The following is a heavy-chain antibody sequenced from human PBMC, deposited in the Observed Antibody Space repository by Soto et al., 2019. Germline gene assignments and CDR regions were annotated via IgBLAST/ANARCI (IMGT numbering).Heavy chain of an antibody. Sequence: KPSETLSLTCTVSGGSISSGDYYWSWIRQPPGKGLEWIGYIYYSGSTYYNPSLKSRVTISVDTSKNQFSLKLSSVTAADTAVYYCARVRTIFGSDGGYFDYWGQGTLVTVSS. CDR3: ARVRTIFGSDGGYFDY. CDR1: GGSISSGDYY. V-gene: IGHV4-30-4*01. D-gene: IGHD3-3*01. J-gene: IGHJ4*02. CDR2: IYYSGST.